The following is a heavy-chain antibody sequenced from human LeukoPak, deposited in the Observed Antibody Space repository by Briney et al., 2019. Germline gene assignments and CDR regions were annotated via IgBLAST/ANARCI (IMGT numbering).Heavy chain of an antibody. CDR3: ARSPLLGSLEWLLGDYYYMDV. J-gene: IGHJ6*03. Sequence: SETLSLTCTVSGGSISSYFWSWIRQPAGKGLEWIGRIYTSGSTNYNPSLKSRVTMSVDTSKNQFSLKLSSVTAADTAVYYCARSPLLGSLEWLLGDYYYMDVWGKGTTVTVSS. D-gene: IGHD3-3*01. CDR2: IYTSGST. CDR1: GGSISSYF. V-gene: IGHV4-4*07.